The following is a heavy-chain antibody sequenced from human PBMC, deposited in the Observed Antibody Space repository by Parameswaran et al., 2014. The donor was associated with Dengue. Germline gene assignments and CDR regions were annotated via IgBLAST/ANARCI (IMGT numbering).Heavy chain of an antibody. V-gene: IGHV3-21*01. CDR2: INSDSNYI. J-gene: IGHJ6*03. CDR3: AREPSGYMDV. Sequence: GGSLRLSCAASGFTFSSYTINWPRQAPGKGLEWVSSINSDSNYIYYADSVKGRFTISRDNAKNSLYLQMNGLRAEDTAVYYCAREPSGYMDVWGKGTTVTVSS. CDR1: GFTFSSYT.